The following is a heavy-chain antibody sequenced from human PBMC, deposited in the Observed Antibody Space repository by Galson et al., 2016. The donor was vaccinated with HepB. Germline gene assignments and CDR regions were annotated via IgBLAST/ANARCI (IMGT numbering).Heavy chain of an antibody. D-gene: IGHD2-8*02. J-gene: IGHJ4*02. CDR2: IKKDGSEK. CDR3: ATWWQTPTSYFGY. V-gene: IGHV3-7*01. Sequence: SLRLSCAASGFTFSRVWMSWVRQAPGKGLEWVANIKKDGSEKYYVGSVKGRFTISRDNAQNPLYLKMNSLRAEDTAIYYCATWWQTPTSYFGYWGQGTLVTVSS. CDR1: GFTFSRVW.